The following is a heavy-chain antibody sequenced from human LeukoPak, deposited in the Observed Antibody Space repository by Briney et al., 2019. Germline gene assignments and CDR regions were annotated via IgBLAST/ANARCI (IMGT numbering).Heavy chain of an antibody. CDR1: GGSISSYY. J-gene: IGHJ4*02. D-gene: IGHD6-25*01. CDR3: ARVGYRRPDHSLHPNAIDY. V-gene: IGHV4-59*08. Sequence: NPSETLSLTCTVSGGSISSYYWSWIRQPPGKGLEWIGYIYYSGSTNYNPSLKSRVTISVDTSKNQFSLKLSSVTAADTAVYYCARVGYRRPDHSLHPNAIDYWGQGTLVTVSS. CDR2: IYYSGST.